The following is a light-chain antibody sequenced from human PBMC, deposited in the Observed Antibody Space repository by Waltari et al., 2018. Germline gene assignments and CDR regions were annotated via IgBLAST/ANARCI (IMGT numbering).Light chain of an antibody. CDR2: RNN. CDR3: AAWDDSLSGPV. Sequence: QSVLPPPPSACGTPGQRVTLSCSGSRSNMGRTSVYWYQQLPGTAPKLLIYRNNQRPSGVPDRFSGSKSGTSASLAISGLRSEDEADYYCAAWDDSLSGPVFGGGTKLTVL. V-gene: IGLV1-47*01. CDR1: RSNMGRTS. J-gene: IGLJ2*01.